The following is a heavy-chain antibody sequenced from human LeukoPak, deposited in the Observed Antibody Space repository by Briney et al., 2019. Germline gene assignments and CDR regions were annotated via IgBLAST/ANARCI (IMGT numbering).Heavy chain of an antibody. CDR1: GYTFTGYY. CDR3: AREGLSSIAARHVLYYFDY. J-gene: IGHJ4*02. Sequence: GASVKVSCKASGYTFTGYYMHWVRQAPGQGLEWMGWINPNSGGTNYAQKFQGRVTMTRDTSISTAYMELSRLRSDDTAVYYCAREGLSSIAARHVLYYFDYWGQGTLVTVSS. V-gene: IGHV1-2*02. CDR2: INPNSGGT. D-gene: IGHD6-6*01.